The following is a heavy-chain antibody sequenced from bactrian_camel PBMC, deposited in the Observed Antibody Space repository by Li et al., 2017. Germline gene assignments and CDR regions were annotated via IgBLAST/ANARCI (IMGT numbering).Heavy chain of an antibody. CDR1: GFTSSNCV. CDR2: LDTDGST. CDR3: AADFHPCYGRGPLPSVDLPF. D-gene: IGHD3*01. Sequence: QLVESGGCSVQAGGSLRLSCTAPGFTSSNCVMDWYRHAAGKQREWVSLLDTDGSTHYADSVKGRFTISKDNSKNTIYLQMNSLKPEDTAIYYCAADFHPCYGRGPLPSVDLPFRGQGTQVTVS. J-gene: IGHJ4*01. V-gene: IGHV3S53*01.